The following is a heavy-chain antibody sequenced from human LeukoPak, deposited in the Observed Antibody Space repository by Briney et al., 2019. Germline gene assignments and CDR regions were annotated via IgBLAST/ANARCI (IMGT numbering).Heavy chain of an antibody. J-gene: IGHJ4*02. Sequence: ASVKVSCKASGGTFSSYAISWVRQAPGQGLEWMGGIIPIFGTANYAQKFQGRVTITRNTSISTAYMELSSLRSEDTAVYYCARSVGYDYVWGSYRHWYYFDYWGQGTLVTVSS. CDR1: GGTFSSYA. CDR2: IIPIFGTA. V-gene: IGHV1-69*05. D-gene: IGHD3-16*02. CDR3: ARSVGYDYVWGSYRHWYYFDY.